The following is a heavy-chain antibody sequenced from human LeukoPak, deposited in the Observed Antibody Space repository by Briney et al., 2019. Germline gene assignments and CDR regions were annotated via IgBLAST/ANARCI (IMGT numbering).Heavy chain of an antibody. J-gene: IGHJ4*02. CDR1: GFTFSSYS. Sequence: GGSLRLSCAASGFTFSSYSMNWVRQAPGKGLEWVSSISSSSSYIYYADSVKGRFTISRDNAKNSLYLQMNSLRAEDTPVYYCARGGGAARPFDYWGQGTLVTVSS. D-gene: IGHD6-6*01. CDR2: ISSSSSYI. CDR3: ARGGGAARPFDY. V-gene: IGHV3-21*01.